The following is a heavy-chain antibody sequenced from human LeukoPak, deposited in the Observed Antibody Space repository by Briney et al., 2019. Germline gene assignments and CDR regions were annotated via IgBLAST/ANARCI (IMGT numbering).Heavy chain of an antibody. CDR2: FDPEDGET. CDR3: ATGHRRSRYYYGSGRRNDYFDY. J-gene: IGHJ4*02. D-gene: IGHD3-10*01. Sequence: ASVKVSCKVSGYTLTELSMHWVRQAPGKGLEWMGGFDPEDGETIYAQKFQGRVTMTEGTSTDTAYMELSSLRSEDTAVYYCATGHRRSRYYYGSGRRNDYFDYWGQGTLVTVSS. CDR1: GYTLTELS. V-gene: IGHV1-24*01.